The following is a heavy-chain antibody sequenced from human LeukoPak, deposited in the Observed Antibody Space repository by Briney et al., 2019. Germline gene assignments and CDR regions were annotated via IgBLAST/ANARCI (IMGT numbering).Heavy chain of an antibody. CDR2: LSYDGSNK. D-gene: IGHD6-19*01. Sequence: GGSLRLSCAASRFTFSSYAMHWVRQAPGKGLEWVAVLSYDGSNKYYADSVKGRFTISRDNSRNTLYLQMNSLRAEDTAVYYCARDPVDCWGQGTLVTVSS. CDR3: ARDPVDC. CDR1: RFTFSSYA. J-gene: IGHJ4*02. V-gene: IGHV3-30-3*01.